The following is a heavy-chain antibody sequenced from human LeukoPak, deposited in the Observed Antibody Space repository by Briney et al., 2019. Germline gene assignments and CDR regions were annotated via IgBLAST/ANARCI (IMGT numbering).Heavy chain of an antibody. Sequence: GGSLRLSCAASGFTFSNAWMSWVRQAPGKGLEWVGRIKSKTDGGTTDYAAPVKGRFTISRDDSKNTLYLQMNSLKTEDTAVYYCAREELPRGWVDYGDYDPHNWFDPWGQGTLVTVSS. CDR1: GFTFSNAW. V-gene: IGHV3-15*01. J-gene: IGHJ5*02. D-gene: IGHD4-17*01. CDR2: IKSKTDGGTT. CDR3: AREELPRGWVDYGDYDPHNWFDP.